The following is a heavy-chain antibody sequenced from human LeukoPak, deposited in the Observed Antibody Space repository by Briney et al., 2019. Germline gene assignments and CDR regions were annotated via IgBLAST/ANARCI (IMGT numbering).Heavy chain of an antibody. CDR3: ARLLGDCSGGSCYFFDY. CDR1: GGSLSGYY. D-gene: IGHD2-15*01. V-gene: IGHV4-34*01. CDR2: IYYSGST. J-gene: IGHJ4*02. Sequence: SETLSLTCAVYGGSLSGYYWGWIRQPPGKGLEWIGNIYYSGSTYYNPSLKSRVAISVDTSKNQLSLKLSSVTAADTAVYYCARLLGDCSGGSCYFFDYWGQGTLVTVSS.